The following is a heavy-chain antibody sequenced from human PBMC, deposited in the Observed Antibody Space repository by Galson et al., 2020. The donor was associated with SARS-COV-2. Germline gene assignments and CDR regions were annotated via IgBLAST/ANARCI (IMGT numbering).Heavy chain of an antibody. J-gene: IGHJ4*02. D-gene: IGHD4-17*01. CDR3: AREAVYGDYGGIDY. V-gene: IGHV3-33*01. Sequence: GSLRLSCAASGFTFSSYGMHWVRQAPGKGLEWVAVIWYDGSNKYYADSVKGRFTISRDNSKNTLYLQMNSLRAEDTAVYYCAREAVYGDYGGIDYWGQGTLVTVSS. CDR1: GFTFSSYG. CDR2: IWYDGSNK.